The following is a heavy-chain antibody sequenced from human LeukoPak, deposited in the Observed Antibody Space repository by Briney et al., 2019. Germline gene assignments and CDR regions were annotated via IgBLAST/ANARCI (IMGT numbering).Heavy chain of an antibody. CDR2: ISAYDGNT. V-gene: IGHV1-18*04. CDR1: GYTFTGYY. J-gene: IGHJ4*02. CDR3: ARDQGGFGR. Sequence: ASVKVSCKASGYTFTGYYMHWVRQAPGQGLEWMGWISAYDGNTNYAQKLQGRVTMTTDTSTSTAYMELRSLRSDDTAVYYCARDQGGFGRWGQGTLVTVSS. D-gene: IGHD5-12*01.